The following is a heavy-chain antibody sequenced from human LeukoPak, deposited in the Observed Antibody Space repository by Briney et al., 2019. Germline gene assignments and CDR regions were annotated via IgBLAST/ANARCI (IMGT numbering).Heavy chain of an antibody. CDR1: GSSISSGDYY. CDR3: ASTNCSSASCYGASWFDP. Sequence: SETLSLTCTVSGSSISSGDYYWSWIRQPPGKGLEWIGYIYYSGSTFHYNPSLKSRVNISVDTSKNQFSLRLSSVTAVDTAVYYCASTNCSSASCYGASWFDPWGQGTLVTVSS. CDR2: IYYSGST. V-gene: IGHV4-30-4*08. D-gene: IGHD2-2*01. J-gene: IGHJ5*02.